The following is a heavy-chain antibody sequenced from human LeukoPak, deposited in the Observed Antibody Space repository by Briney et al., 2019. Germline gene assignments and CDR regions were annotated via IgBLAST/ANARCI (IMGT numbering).Heavy chain of an antibody. J-gene: IGHJ4*02. V-gene: IGHV2-70*11. CDR3: ARMLVGDESAEFDY. CDR1: GFSVRTSGMC. Sequence: SGPALVKPTQTLTLTCNFSGFSVRTSGMCVSWIRQPPGKALEWLARLDWYDDKYYSTSLKTRLTISKDTSKNQVVLTMTNMDPVDTATYYCARMLVGDESAEFDYWGQGTLVTVSS. CDR2: LDWYDDK. D-gene: IGHD2-2*01.